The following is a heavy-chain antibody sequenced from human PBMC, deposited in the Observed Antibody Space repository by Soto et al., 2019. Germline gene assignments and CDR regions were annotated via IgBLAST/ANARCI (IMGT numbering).Heavy chain of an antibody. V-gene: IGHV1-69*06. CDR1: GGTFSSYA. Sequence: SVKVSCKASGGTFSSYAISWVRQAPGQGLEWMGGIIPIFGTANYAQKFQGRVTITADKSTSTAYMELSRLRSEDTAVYYCARDPSDFWSGSRYYYYYGMDLWGQGTTVTVSS. J-gene: IGHJ6*02. CDR3: ARDPSDFWSGSRYYYYYGMDL. D-gene: IGHD3-3*01. CDR2: IIPIFGTA.